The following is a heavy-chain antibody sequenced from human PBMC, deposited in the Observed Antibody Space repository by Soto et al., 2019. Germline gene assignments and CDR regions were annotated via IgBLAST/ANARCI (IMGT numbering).Heavy chain of an antibody. J-gene: IGHJ4*02. CDR2: MNPESRNT. V-gene: IGHV1-8*01. CDR1: GYTFTSYD. CDR3: ARIGPHQLPTVDF. Sequence: QVQLVQSGAEVKEPGASVRVSCKASGYTFTSYDINWVRQATGQGLEWMGWMNPESRNTGYAQKVQCRVTMTRDTSISTAYMELTSLRSEDTAVYYCARIGPHQLPTVDFWGQGTVVTVSS. D-gene: IGHD2-2*01.